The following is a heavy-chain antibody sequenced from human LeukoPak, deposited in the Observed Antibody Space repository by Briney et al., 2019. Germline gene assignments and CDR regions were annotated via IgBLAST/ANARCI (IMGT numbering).Heavy chain of an antibody. V-gene: IGHV3-7*03. CDR3: ARDVLATGATGTFDI. CDR1: GFTFSSYA. Sequence: HPGGSLRLSCAASGFTFSSYAMSWVRQAPGKGLEWVANIKQDGSEKYYVDSVKGRFTISRDNAKTSLYLQMNSLRAEDTAVYYCARDVLATGATGTFDIWGQGTMVTVSS. CDR2: IKQDGSEK. J-gene: IGHJ3*02. D-gene: IGHD1-14*01.